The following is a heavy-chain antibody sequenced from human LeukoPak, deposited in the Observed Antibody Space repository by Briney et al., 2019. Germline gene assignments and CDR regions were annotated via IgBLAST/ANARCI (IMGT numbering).Heavy chain of an antibody. V-gene: IGHV1-69*05. D-gene: IGHD3-16*02. J-gene: IGHJ4*02. CDR3: SIMITFGGVIVPSYFDY. CDR1: GRTFSSYA. CDR2: IIPIFGTA. Sequence: SVKVSCKASGRTFSSYAISWVRQAPGQGLEWMGGIIPIFGTANYAQKFQGRVTITTDESTSTAYMELSSLRSEDTAVYYCSIMITFGGVIVPSYFDYWGQGTLVTVSS.